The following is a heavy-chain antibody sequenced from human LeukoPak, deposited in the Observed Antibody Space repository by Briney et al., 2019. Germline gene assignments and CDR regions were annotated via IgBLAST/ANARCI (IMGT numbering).Heavy chain of an antibody. CDR2: IQISGST. CDR3: ARKSDYFDY. V-gene: IGHV4-4*07. J-gene: IGHJ4*02. Sequence: SETLSLTCTVSGGSISSYYWSWIRQPAGKGLEWIGRIQISGSTDYNPSLECRVTMSLDTSKNQFSLRLSSVTAADTAVYYCARKSDYFDYWGQGTLVTVSS. CDR1: GGSISSYY.